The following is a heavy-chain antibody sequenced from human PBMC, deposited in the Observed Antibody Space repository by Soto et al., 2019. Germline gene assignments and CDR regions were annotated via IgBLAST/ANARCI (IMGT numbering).Heavy chain of an antibody. J-gene: IGHJ6*02. CDR2: INPKFGDT. CDR1: GYTFTAYH. D-gene: IGHD3-10*02. CDR3: ARNMDYYYGRGSGNGHGV. Sequence: QVRLVQSGAEVKEPGDSVMVSCDASGYTFTAYHIHWVRQAPGQGLEWMGWINPKFGDTGYAQDFQGRVSMTSDMSISTVYMELSRLTSDDTAIYYCARNMDYYYGRGSGNGHGVWGQGTTVTVFS. V-gene: IGHV1-2*02.